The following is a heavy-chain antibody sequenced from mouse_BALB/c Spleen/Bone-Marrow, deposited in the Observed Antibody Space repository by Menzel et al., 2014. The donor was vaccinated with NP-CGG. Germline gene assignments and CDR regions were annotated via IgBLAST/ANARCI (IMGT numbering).Heavy chain of an antibody. V-gene: IGHV14-3*02. CDR2: IDPANGNT. Sequence: VQLQQSGAELVKPGASVKLSCTASGFNIKDTYMHWVKQRPEQGLEWIGRIDPANGNTKYDPKFQGKATITADTSSNTAFLQLSSLTSVDTAVYYCARWLLNYYAMDYWGQGTSVTVSS. D-gene: IGHD2-3*01. CDR3: ARWLLNYYAMDY. J-gene: IGHJ4*01. CDR1: GFNIKDTY.